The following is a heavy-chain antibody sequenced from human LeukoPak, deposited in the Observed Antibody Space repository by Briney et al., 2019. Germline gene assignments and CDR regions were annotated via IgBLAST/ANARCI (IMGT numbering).Heavy chain of an antibody. V-gene: IGHV4-4*07. CDR2: IYTSGST. Sequence: SETLSLTSTVSGGSLSSYYSSWIRQPARKRLEWIGRIYTSGSTHYNPSLKSRVTMSVDTSKNQFSLKLSSVTAADTAVYYCARVAAGTFDYWGQGTLVTVSS. D-gene: IGHD6-13*01. J-gene: IGHJ4*02. CDR1: GGSLSSYY. CDR3: ARVAAGTFDY.